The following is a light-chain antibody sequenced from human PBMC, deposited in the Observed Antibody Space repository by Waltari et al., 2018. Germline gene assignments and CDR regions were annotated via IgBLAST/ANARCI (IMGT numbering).Light chain of an antibody. Sequence: EIVLTQSPGSLSSSPGERVTFSCRANKSVSRALAWYQQKPGQAPRLLIFGASNRATGIPDRFSGSGSETDFSLTISRLEPEDFAVYYCQHYVRLPATFGRGTKVEIK. CDR3: QHYVRLPAT. J-gene: IGKJ1*01. CDR2: GAS. V-gene: IGKV3-20*01. CDR1: KSVSRA.